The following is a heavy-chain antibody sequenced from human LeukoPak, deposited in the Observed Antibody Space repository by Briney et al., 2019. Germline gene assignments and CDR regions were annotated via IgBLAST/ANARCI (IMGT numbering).Heavy chain of an antibody. CDR3: AKEGYYYDSSGYNYYYGMDV. V-gene: IGHV3-30*18. Sequence: GGSLRLSCAASGFTFSSYGMHWVRQAPAKGLEGVAVISYDGSNKYYADSVKGRFTISRDNSKNKLYLQMNSLRAEDTAVYYCAKEGYYYDSSGYNYYYGMDVWGQGTTVTVSS. D-gene: IGHD3-22*01. CDR2: ISYDGSNK. J-gene: IGHJ6*02. CDR1: GFTFSSYG.